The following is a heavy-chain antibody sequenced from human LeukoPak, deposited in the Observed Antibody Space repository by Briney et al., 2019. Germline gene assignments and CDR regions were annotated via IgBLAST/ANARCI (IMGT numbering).Heavy chain of an antibody. CDR2: IGKAGDT. CDR3: VRDPSGWGMDV. CDR1: GFTFSSYD. V-gene: IGHV3-13*01. J-gene: IGHJ6*02. Sequence: PGGSLRLSCAASGFTFSSYDMHWVRQVTGKGLEWVSGIGKAGDTYYLVSVKGRFTISRENAKNSLCLQMNSLRVGDTAVYYCVRDPSGWGMDVWGQGTTVTVSS. D-gene: IGHD6-19*01.